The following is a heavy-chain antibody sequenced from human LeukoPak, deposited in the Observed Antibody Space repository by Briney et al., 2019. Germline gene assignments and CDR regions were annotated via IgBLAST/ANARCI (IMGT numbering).Heavy chain of an antibody. V-gene: IGHV1-69*06. Sequence: SVKVSCKASGGTFSSYAISWVRQAPGQGLEWMGGIIPIFGTANYAQKFQGRVTITADKSTSTAYMELSSLRSEDTAVYYCARAEAGYCSGGSCPFDYYYYMDVWGKGTTVTVSS. D-gene: IGHD2-15*01. CDR2: IIPIFGTA. J-gene: IGHJ6*03. CDR1: GGTFSSYA. CDR3: ARAEAGYCSGGSCPFDYYYYMDV.